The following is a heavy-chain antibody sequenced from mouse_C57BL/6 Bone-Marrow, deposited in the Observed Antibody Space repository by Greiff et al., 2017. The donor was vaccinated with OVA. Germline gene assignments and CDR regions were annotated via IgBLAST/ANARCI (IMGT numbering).Heavy chain of an antibody. CDR1: GFTFSDYG. CDR2: ISSGSSTI. Sequence: EVQVVESGGGLVKPGGFLKLSCAASGFTFSDYGMHWVRQAPEKGLEWVAYISSGSSTIYYADTVKGRFTISRDNAKNTLFLQMTSLRSEDTAMYYCARINYWYFDVWGTGTTVTVSS. CDR3: ARINYWYFDV. J-gene: IGHJ1*03. V-gene: IGHV5-17*01.